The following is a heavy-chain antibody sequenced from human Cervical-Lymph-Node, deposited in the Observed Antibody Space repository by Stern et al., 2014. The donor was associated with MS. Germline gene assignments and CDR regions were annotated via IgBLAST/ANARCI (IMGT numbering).Heavy chain of an antibody. CDR2: RWYDGSNK. J-gene: IGHJ3*02. CDR3: ARGLVVYDAFDI. D-gene: IGHD3-22*01. V-gene: IGHV3-33*01. Sequence: VQLVEAGGGVVQPGRSLRLSCAASGFTLSSYGLHWVRQVPGKGLGWVAVRWYDGSNKYYADSVKGRFTISRDNSKNTLYLQMNSLRAEDTAVYYCARGLVVYDAFDIWGQGTMVTVSS. CDR1: GFTLSSYG.